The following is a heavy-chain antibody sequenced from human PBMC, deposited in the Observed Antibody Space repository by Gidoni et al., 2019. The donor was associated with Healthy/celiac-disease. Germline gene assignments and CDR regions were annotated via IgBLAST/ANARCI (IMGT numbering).Heavy chain of an antibody. D-gene: IGHD3-22*01. J-gene: IGHJ3*02. CDR2: ISSSISYI. Sequence: EVQLVESGGGLVKPGGYLRLSCAASGCTFSSDSMNWVRQAPGRGLGWVSSISSSISYIYYADSVKGRFTISRDNAKNSLYLQMNSLRAEDTAVYYCARDSQMWTYYDSSSDAFDIWGQGTMVTVSS. V-gene: IGHV3-21*01. CDR1: GCTFSSDS. CDR3: ARDSQMWTYYDSSSDAFDI.